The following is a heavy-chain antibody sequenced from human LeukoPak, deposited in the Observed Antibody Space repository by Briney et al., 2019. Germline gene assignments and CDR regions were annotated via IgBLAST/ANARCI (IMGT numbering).Heavy chain of an antibody. CDR1: GFTFSSYG. J-gene: IGHJ4*02. Sequence: PGGSLRLSCVTSGFTFSSYGMYWLRQLPGKGLQWVAFIRYDGGQTYHADSMKGRFTIARDNSNSTLYLQMNSLSAEDTAIYYCAKDRGSGYYGPDYWGQGTLVTVSS. CDR3: AKDRGSGYYGPDY. D-gene: IGHD5-12*01. V-gene: IGHV3-30*02. CDR2: IRYDGGQT.